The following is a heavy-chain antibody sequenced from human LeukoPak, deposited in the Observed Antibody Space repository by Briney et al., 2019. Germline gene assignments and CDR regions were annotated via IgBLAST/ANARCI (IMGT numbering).Heavy chain of an antibody. J-gene: IGHJ4*02. CDR2: ISYDGSNK. CDR1: GFTFSSYA. CDR3: ARAYQHIVVVTAILDY. Sequence: QSGGSLRLSCAASGFTFSSYAMHWVRQAPGKGLEWVAVISYDGSNKYYADSVKGRFTTSRDNSKNTLYLQMNSLRVEDTAVYYCARAYQHIVVVTAILDYWGQGTLVTVSS. D-gene: IGHD2-21*02. V-gene: IGHV3-30*04.